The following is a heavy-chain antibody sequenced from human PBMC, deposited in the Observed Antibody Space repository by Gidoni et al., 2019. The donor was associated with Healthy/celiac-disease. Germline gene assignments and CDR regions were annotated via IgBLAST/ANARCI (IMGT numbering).Heavy chain of an antibody. V-gene: IGHV3-49*05. CDR2: IRTKGYGGTT. CDR1: GFTFGDYA. J-gene: IGHJ4*02. Sequence: EVQLVESGGDLVKPGRSLRLSCTASGFTFGDYAVSWFRQAPGKGLDWVSFIRTKGYGGTTEYAASVKGRFTISRDDSKSIAYLQMNSLKTEDTAVYYCTRNGSGSYYKWGNDFDYWGQGTLVTVSS. CDR3: TRNGSGSYYKWGNDFDY. D-gene: IGHD3-10*01.